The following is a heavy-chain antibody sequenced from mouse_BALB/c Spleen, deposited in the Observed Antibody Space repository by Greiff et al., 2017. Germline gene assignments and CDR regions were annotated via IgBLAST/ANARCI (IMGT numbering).Heavy chain of an antibody. CDR1: GYTFTSYW. J-gene: IGHJ4*01. V-gene: IGHV1-7*01. CDR3: ARSRDYYAMDY. CDR2: INPSTGYT. Sequence: QVQLQQSGAELAKPGASVKMSCKASGYTFTSYWMHWVKQRPGQGLDWIGYINPSTGYTEYNQKFKDKATLTADKSSSTAYMQLSSLTSEDSAVYYCARSRDYYAMDYWGQGTSVTVSS.